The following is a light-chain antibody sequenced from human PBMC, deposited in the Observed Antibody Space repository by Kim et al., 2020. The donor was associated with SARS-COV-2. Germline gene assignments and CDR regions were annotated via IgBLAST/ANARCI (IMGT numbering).Light chain of an antibody. CDR3: LQYNNWPPLT. CDR1: QSVTSN. V-gene: IGKV3-15*01. J-gene: IGKJ4*01. Sequence: SPGERATLSCRASQSVTSNLAWYQQKPGQAPRLLVYGASTRATGVPTRFSGSGSGTEFTLTISSLQSEDFAIYYCLQYNNWPPLTFGGGTRVEI. CDR2: GAS.